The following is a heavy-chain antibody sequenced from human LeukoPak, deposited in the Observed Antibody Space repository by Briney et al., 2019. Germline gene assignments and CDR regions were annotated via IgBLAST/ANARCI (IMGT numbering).Heavy chain of an antibody. CDR2: IIPILGIA. CDR3: ARDYYDSSGSGAAFDI. J-gene: IGHJ3*02. CDR1: GGTFSSYA. Sequence: ASVKVSCKASGGTFSSYAISWVRQAPGQGLEWMGRIIPILGIANYAQKFQGRVTITADKSTSTAYMELSSLRSEDMAVYYCARDYYDSSGSGAAFDIWGQGTMVTVSS. D-gene: IGHD3-22*01. V-gene: IGHV1-69*04.